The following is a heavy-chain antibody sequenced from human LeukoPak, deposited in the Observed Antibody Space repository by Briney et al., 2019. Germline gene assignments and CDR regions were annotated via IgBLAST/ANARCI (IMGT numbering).Heavy chain of an antibody. J-gene: IGHJ3*02. CDR3: ARGPINAFDI. CDR1: GGSISSSSYY. V-gene: IGHV4-61*05. CDR2: IYYSGST. Sequence: PSETLSLTCTVSGGSISSSSYYWGWIRQPPGKGLEWIGYIYYSGSTNYNPSLKSRVTISVDTSKSQFSLKLSSVTAADTAVYYCARGPINAFDIWGQGTMVTVSS.